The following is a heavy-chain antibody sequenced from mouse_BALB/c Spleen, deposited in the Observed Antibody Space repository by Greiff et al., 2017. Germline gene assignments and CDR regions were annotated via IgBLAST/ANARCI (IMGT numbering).Heavy chain of an antibody. CDR1: GFSLTSYG. CDR3: ARGYYRYDEGYFDV. CDR2: IWAGGST. Sequence: QVQLQQSGPGLVAPSQSLSITCTVSGFSLTSYGVHWVRQPPGKGLEWLGVIWAGGSTNYNSALMSRLSISKDNSKSQVFLKMNSLQTDDTAMYYCARGYYRYDEGYFDVWGAGTTVTVSS. V-gene: IGHV2-9*02. J-gene: IGHJ1*01. D-gene: IGHD2-14*01.